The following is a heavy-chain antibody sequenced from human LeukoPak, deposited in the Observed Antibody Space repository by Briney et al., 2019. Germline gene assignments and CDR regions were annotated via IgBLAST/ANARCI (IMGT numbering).Heavy chain of an antibody. V-gene: IGHV3-23*01. Sequence: GGSLRLSCAASGFTFRSYTMNWVRQAPGKGLEWVSAISGSGGSTYHADSVKGRFTISRDNSKNTLYLQMNSLRAEDTAVYYCAKDDLGNDYYFDYWGQGTLVTASS. CDR2: ISGSGGST. CDR1: GFTFRSYT. J-gene: IGHJ4*02. D-gene: IGHD2-21*02. CDR3: AKDDLGNDYYFDY.